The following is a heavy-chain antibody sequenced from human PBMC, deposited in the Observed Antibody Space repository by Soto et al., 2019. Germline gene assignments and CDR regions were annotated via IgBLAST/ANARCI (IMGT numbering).Heavy chain of an antibody. Sequence: GAPVEXSCKEPGYAIASRCSRWARQDTGQGLEWMGWISAYNGNTNYAQKLQGRVTMTTDTSTSTAYMELRSLRSDDTAVYYSATSLSVLRAVFDIWGHGTMVTVS. CDR2: ISAYNGNT. CDR1: GYAIASRC. D-gene: IGHD2-15*01. V-gene: IGHV1-18*01. CDR3: ATSLSVLRAVFDI. J-gene: IGHJ3*02.